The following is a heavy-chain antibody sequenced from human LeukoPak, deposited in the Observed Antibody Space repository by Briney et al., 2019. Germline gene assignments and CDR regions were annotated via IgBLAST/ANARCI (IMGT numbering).Heavy chain of an antibody. Sequence: PSETLSLTCAVYGGSFSGYYWSWIRQPPGKGLEWIGEINHSGSTNYNPSLKSRVTISVDTSKNQFSLKLSSVTAADMAVYYCARVRAYSSSWYSRDYGMDVWGQGTTVTVSS. CDR3: ARVRAYSSSWYSRDYGMDV. D-gene: IGHD6-13*01. CDR2: INHSGST. CDR1: GGSFSGYY. V-gene: IGHV4-34*01. J-gene: IGHJ6*02.